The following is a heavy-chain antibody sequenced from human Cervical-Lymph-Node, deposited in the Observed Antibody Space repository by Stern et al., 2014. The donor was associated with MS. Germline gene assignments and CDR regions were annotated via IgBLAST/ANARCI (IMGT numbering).Heavy chain of an antibody. V-gene: IGHV3-23*04. Sequence: EVQLVQSGGGLVQPGGSLRLSCAGSGFTLRNFAMTWIRQAPGKGLEWVSGSGSDGGTHYAESVKGRFTISRDNSKNTLYLQMDRLTVEDTAVYFCGKDLHYWTADSWGQETLVTVSS. CDR2: SGSDGGT. CDR3: GKDLHYWTADS. D-gene: IGHD1-1*01. J-gene: IGHJ4*02. CDR1: GFTLRNFA.